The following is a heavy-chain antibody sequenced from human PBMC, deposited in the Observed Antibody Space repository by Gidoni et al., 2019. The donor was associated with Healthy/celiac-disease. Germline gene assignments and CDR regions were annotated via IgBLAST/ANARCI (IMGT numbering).Heavy chain of an antibody. V-gene: IGHV3-23*01. CDR2: ISGSGGST. J-gene: IGHJ4*02. CDR3: AKDRDITIFGVVHNYFDY. CDR1: VFPFSRYA. D-gene: IGHD3-3*01. Sequence: EVQLLESGGGLVQPGGSLSLSCSASVFPFSRYALSWVRQAPGKGLEWVAAISGSGGSTYYADSVKGRFTISRDNSKNTLYLQMNSLRAEDTAVYYCAKDRDITIFGVVHNYFDYWGQGTLVTVSS.